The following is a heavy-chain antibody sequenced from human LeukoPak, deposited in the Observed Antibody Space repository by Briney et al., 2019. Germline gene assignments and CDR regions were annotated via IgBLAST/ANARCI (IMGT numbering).Heavy chain of an antibody. J-gene: IGHJ4*02. CDR1: GGTSSSYT. CDR2: IIPILGIA. CDR3: ARDRLDYGDYVEVDY. V-gene: IGHV1-69*04. D-gene: IGHD4-17*01. Sequence: SVKVSCKASGGTSSSYTISWVRQAPGQGLEWMGRIIPILGIANYAQKFHGRVTITADKSTSTAYMELSSLRSEDTAVYYCARDRLDYGDYVEVDYWGQGTLVTVSS.